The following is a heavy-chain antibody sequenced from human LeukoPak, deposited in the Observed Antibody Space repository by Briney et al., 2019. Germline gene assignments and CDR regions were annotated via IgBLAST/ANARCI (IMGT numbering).Heavy chain of an antibody. V-gene: IGHV1-58*02. CDR1: GFTFTSSA. J-gene: IGHJ3*02. CDR2: IVVGSGNT. CDR3: AADPHCYDILTGYRDI. Sequence: SSVKVSCKASGFTFTSSAMQWVRQARGQRLEWIGWIVVGSGNTNYAQKFQERVTITRDMSTSTAYMELSSLRSEDTAVYYCAADPHCYDILTGYRDIWGQGTMVTVS. D-gene: IGHD3-9*01.